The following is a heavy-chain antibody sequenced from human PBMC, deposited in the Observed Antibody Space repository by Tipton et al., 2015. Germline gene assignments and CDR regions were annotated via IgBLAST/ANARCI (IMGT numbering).Heavy chain of an antibody. CDR1: GFTFSIYW. CDR3: ARDGSYYGVYFDY. Sequence: GSLRLSCAASGFTFSIYWMHWVRQAPGKGLVWVSRINSDGSSTNYADSVKGRFTISRDNAKNTLYLQMNSLRVEDTAVYYCARDGSYYGVYFDYWGQGTLVTVSS. D-gene: IGHD1-26*01. J-gene: IGHJ4*02. V-gene: IGHV3-74*01. CDR2: INSDGSST.